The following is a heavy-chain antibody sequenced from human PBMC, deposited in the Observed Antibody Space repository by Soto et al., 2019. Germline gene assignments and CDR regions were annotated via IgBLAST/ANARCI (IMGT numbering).Heavy chain of an antibody. CDR2: IYYSGST. J-gene: IGHJ6*03. D-gene: IGHD5-12*01. Sequence: SEALSLTCTVSGGSISRYYWSWIRQPPGKGLEWIGYIYYSGSTNYNPSLKSRVTISVDTSKNQFSLKLSSVTAADTAVYYCARVESGYDFYYYYYMDVWGKGTTVTVSS. CDR3: ARVESGYDFYYYYYMDV. CDR1: GGSISRYY. V-gene: IGHV4-59*01.